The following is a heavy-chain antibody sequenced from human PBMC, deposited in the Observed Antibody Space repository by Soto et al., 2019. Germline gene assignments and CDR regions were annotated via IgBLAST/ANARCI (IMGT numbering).Heavy chain of an antibody. CDR2: IIPIFGTA. V-gene: IGHV1-69*12. J-gene: IGHJ4*02. CDR3: ARPGGIAAAGTWPSFDF. Sequence: QVQLVQSGAEVKKPGSSVKVSCKASGGTFSSYAISWVRQAPGQGLEWLGGIIPIFGTANYAQKFQGRVTITADESTSTAYMELSSLRSEDTAVYYCARPGGIAAAGTWPSFDFWGQGTLVTVSS. D-gene: IGHD6-13*01. CDR1: GGTFSSYA.